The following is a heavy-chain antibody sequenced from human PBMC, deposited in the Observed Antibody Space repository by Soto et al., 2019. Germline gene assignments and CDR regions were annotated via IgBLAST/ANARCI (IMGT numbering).Heavy chain of an antibody. J-gene: IGHJ6*02. Sequence: SVKVSCKTSGYTFTAYDIYWVRQAPGQGLEWMGWIRAYNGDTNYAQKFQTRVTMTTDKSTDTAYMDLRSLTSDDTAIYYCARAGAAPYYYYGLDVWGQGTTVTVSS. CDR3: ARAGAAPYYYYGLDV. V-gene: IGHV1-18*01. D-gene: IGHD3-10*01. CDR2: IRAYNGDT. CDR1: GYTFTAYD.